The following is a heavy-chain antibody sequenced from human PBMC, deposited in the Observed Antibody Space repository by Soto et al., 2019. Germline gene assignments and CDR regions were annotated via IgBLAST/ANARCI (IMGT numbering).Heavy chain of an antibody. D-gene: IGHD3-3*01. Sequence: EVQLVESGGGLVQPGGSLRLSCAASGFTFSSHWMHWVRQAPGKGLVWVSRINRDGCNTSYADSVKGRSTISRDNAKNTLYLEMHSLRAEDTAVYYCARDNYDFWSGVFYYYIDVWGKGTTVTVSS. V-gene: IGHV3-74*01. J-gene: IGHJ6*03. CDR3: ARDNYDFWSGVFYYYIDV. CDR1: GFTFSSHW. CDR2: INRDGCNT.